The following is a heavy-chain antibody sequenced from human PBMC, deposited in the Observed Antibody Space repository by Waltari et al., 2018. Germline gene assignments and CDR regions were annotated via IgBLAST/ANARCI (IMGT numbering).Heavy chain of an antibody. J-gene: IGHJ5*02. CDR2: IYPGDSDT. V-gene: IGHV5-51*01. CDR3: ARRGPRGYSGYDFWFDP. Sequence: EVQLVQSGAEVKKPGASLKISCKGSGYSFTSYWLGWVRPMTGKGLEWMGIIYPGDSDTRYSPSFQGQVTISADKSISTAYLQWSSLKASDTAMYYCARRGPRGYSGYDFWFDPWGQGTLVTVSS. CDR1: GYSFTSYW. D-gene: IGHD5-12*01.